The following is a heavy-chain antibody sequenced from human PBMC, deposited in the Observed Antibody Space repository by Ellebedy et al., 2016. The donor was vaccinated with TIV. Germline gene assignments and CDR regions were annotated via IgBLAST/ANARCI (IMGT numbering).Heavy chain of an antibody. Sequence: AASVKVSCKASGYTFTGYYVHWVRQAPGQGLEWMGWINPNRGDTEYAQKFQGRVTMTRDTSITTAYMELTRLTSDDTAVYYCAKDRVRGGYSLEGLDVWGQGTTVTVSS. V-gene: IGHV1-2*02. D-gene: IGHD3-22*01. CDR1: GYTFTGYY. J-gene: IGHJ6*02. CDR2: INPNRGDT. CDR3: AKDRVRGGYSLEGLDV.